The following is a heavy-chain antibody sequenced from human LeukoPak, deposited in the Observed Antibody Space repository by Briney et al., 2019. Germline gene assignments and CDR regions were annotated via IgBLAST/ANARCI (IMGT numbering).Heavy chain of an antibody. CDR3: ARGFRDAFSRKFDY. V-gene: IGHV1-8*01. Sequence: GGSVKVSCKASGYTFSSYDINWVRQATGRGLEWVGWMNPNSGNTGYAQKFQGRVTMTRNTSISTAYMELSSLRSDDTAVYYCARGFRDAFSRKFDYWGQGTLVTVSS. CDR2: MNPNSGNT. D-gene: IGHD2-2*01. J-gene: IGHJ4*02. CDR1: GYTFSSYD.